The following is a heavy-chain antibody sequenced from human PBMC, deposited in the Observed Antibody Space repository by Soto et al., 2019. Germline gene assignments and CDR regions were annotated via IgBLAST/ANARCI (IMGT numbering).Heavy chain of an antibody. CDR3: ARVPFGADGYFDY. CDR2: ISYDGSNK. Sequence: GGSLRLSCAASGFTFSSYGMHWVRQAPGKGLEWVAVISYDGSNKYYADSVKGRFTISRDNSKNTLYLQMNSLRAEDTAVYYCARVPFGADGYFDYWGQGTLVTVSS. V-gene: IGHV3-30*03. D-gene: IGHD3-10*01. CDR1: GFTFSSYG. J-gene: IGHJ4*02.